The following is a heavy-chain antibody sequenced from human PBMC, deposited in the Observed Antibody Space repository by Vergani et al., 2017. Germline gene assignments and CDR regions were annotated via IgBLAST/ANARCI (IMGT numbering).Heavy chain of an antibody. V-gene: IGHV5-10-1*03. D-gene: IGHD2-2*02. CDR3: ARHHVGYCSSTSCYTYGFAAFDI. CDR2: IDPSDSYT. Sequence: EVQLVQSGAEVKKPGESLRISCKGSGYSFTSYWISWVRQMPGKGLEWMGRIDPSDSYTNYSPSFQGHVTISADKSISTAYLQWSSLKASDTAMYYCARHHVGYCSSTSCYTYGFAAFDIWGQGTMVTVSS. CDR1: GYSFTSYW. J-gene: IGHJ3*02.